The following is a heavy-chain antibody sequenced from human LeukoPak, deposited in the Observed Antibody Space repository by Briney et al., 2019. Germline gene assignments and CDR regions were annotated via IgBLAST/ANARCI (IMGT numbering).Heavy chain of an antibody. J-gene: IGHJ4*02. CDR2: IGTAGDT. Sequence: GGSLRLSCAASGFTFSSYDMHWVRQATGKGLEWVSAIGTAGDTYYPGSVKGRFTISRENAKNSLYLQMNSLRAGDTAVYYCARGLYYYDSSGYPYYFDYWGQGTLVTVSS. CDR1: GFTFSSYD. V-gene: IGHV3-13*01. D-gene: IGHD3-22*01. CDR3: ARGLYYYDSSGYPYYFDY.